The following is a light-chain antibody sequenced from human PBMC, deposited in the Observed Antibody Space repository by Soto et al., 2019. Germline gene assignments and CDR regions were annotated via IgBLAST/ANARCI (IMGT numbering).Light chain of an antibody. J-gene: IGKJ3*01. CDR1: QDISNY. Sequence: DIQMTQSPPSLSASVGDRVTITCQASQDISNYLNWYQQKLGKAPKLLIYDASNLETGVPSRFSGSGSGTHFTFTITSLQPEDSATYYCQHFDNLPLSFGPGTTVHIK. CDR3: QHFDNLPLS. V-gene: IGKV1-33*01. CDR2: DAS.